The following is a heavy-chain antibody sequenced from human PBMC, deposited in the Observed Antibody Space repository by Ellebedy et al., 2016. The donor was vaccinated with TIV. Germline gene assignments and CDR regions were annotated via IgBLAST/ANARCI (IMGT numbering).Heavy chain of an antibody. CDR3: ARDQGWAYPGSTRFDY. J-gene: IGHJ4*03. CDR2: IKQDGSEK. D-gene: IGHD3-10*01. CDR1: GFTFGDYT. V-gene: IGHV3-7*01. Sequence: PGGSLRLSCTASGFTFGDYTMSWFRQAPGKGLEWVANIKQDGSEKWYVDSVKGRFTISRDNAKNSLYLQMSSLRAEDTAVYYCARDQGWAYPGSTRFDYWGQGTLVTVSS.